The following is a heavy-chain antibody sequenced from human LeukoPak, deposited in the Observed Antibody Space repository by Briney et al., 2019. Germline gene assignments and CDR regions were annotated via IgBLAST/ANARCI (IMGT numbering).Heavy chain of an antibody. D-gene: IGHD1-26*01. CDR1: GFTFSTHG. V-gene: IGHV3-30*02. CDR3: ARDLGGSFDY. Sequence: GGSLRLSCAASGFTFSTHGMHWVRQAPGKGLEWVAFIRYDGINKYYADSVKGRFTISRDSFKNTLYLQMNSLRPEDTAVYYCARDLGGSFDYWGQGTLVTVSS. J-gene: IGHJ4*02. CDR2: IRYDGINK.